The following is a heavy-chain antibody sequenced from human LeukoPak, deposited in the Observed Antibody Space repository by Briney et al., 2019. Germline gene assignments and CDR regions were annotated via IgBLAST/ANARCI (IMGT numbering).Heavy chain of an antibody. CDR1: GFIFSNYA. V-gene: IGHV3-23*01. CDR2: ISYRSDNT. D-gene: IGHD3-9*01. J-gene: IGHJ4*02. CDR3: AKWGDYDVLTGYYVSDF. Sequence: GRSLRLSCAASGFIFSNYAMHWVRQAPGKGLEWVSAISYRSDNTYYADSVKGRFTLSRDSSKNTLYMQMNSLRADDTAVYYCAKWGDYDVLTGYYVSDFWGQETLVTVSS.